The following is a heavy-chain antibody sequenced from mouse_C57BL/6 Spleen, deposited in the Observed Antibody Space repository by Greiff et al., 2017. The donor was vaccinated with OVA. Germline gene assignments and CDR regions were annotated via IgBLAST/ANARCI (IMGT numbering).Heavy chain of an antibody. J-gene: IGHJ3*01. CDR3: TRSSSRFFAY. D-gene: IGHD1-1*01. Sequence: VQLQQSGAELVRPGASVTLSCKASGYTFTDYEMHWVKQTPVHGLEWIGAIDPETGGTAYNQKFKGKAILTADKSSSTAYMELRSLTSEDSAVYYCTRSSSRFFAYWGQGTLVTVSA. CDR1: GYTFTDYE. CDR2: IDPETGGT. V-gene: IGHV1-15*01.